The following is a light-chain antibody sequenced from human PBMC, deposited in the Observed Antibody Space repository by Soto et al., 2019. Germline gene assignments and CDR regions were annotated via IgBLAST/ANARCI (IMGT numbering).Light chain of an antibody. CDR1: QSVGSNF. J-gene: IGKJ1*01. CDR3: QQYGSPPWA. CDR2: AAS. V-gene: IGKV3-20*01. Sequence: IVLTQSPGTLSLSPGERATLSCRASQSVGSNFLAWYQQKRGQAPRILIYAASNRASGIPDRFSGSGSGSDFTRTIISLEPEDFAVYYCQQYGSPPWAFGQGTRVEI.